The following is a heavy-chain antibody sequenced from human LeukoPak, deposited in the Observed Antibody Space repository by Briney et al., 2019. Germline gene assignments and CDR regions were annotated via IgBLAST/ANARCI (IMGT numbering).Heavy chain of an antibody. Sequence: GGSLRLSCAASGFTFSSYAMSWVRQAPGKGLEWVSGISGSGGNTYYADSVKGRFTISRDNYNNTMYLQMNSLTAEDPAVYYCARRHLLYYYGSGMRGWFDPWGQGTLVTVSS. D-gene: IGHD3-10*01. CDR1: GFTFSSYA. J-gene: IGHJ5*02. V-gene: IGHV3-23*01. CDR3: ARRHLLYYYGSGMRGWFDP. CDR2: ISGSGGNT.